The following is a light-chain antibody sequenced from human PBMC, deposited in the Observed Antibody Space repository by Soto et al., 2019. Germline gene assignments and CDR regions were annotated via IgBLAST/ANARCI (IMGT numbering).Light chain of an antibody. CDR2: DAS. CDR1: QSVGRN. V-gene: IGKV3-11*01. Sequence: EIVLTQSPATLSLSPGERATLSCRASQSVGRNLAWYQQKPGQAPRLLIYDASNRATGIPGRFSGGGSGTDFTLTISSLEPEDFAVYYCQQRSNWPPTFGQGTKVEI. J-gene: IGKJ1*01. CDR3: QQRSNWPPT.